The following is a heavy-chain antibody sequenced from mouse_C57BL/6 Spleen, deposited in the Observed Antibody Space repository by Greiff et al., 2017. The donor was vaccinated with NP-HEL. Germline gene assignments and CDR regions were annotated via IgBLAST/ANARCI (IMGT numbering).Heavy chain of an antibody. CDR2: IRLKSDNYAT. Sequence: EVQRVESGGGLVQPGGSMKLSCVASGFTFSNYWMNWVRQSPEKGLEWVAQIRLKSDNYATHYAESVKGRFTISRDDSKSSVYLQMNNLRAEDTGIYYCTRDWDVPFAYWGQGTLVTVSA. D-gene: IGHD4-1*01. CDR1: GFTFSNYW. J-gene: IGHJ3*01. CDR3: TRDWDVPFAY. V-gene: IGHV6-3*01.